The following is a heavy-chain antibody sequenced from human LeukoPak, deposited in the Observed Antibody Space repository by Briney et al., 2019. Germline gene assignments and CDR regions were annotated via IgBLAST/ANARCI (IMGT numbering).Heavy chain of an antibody. D-gene: IGHD5-18*01. CDR1: GFTFSSYA. CDR2: TSGSGGNT. J-gene: IGHJ4*02. Sequence: GGSLRLSCAASGFTFSSYAMSWVRQAPVKGLEWVSSTSGSGGNTYYAHSVKGRFTISRDNFKNTLFLQMNSLRAEDTATYYCAKQRASYGYVFDYWGQGTLVTVSS. CDR3: AKQRASYGYVFDY. V-gene: IGHV3-23*01.